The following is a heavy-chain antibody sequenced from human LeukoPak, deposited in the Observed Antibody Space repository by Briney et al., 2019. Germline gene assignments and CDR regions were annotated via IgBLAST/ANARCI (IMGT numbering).Heavy chain of an antibody. J-gene: IGHJ4*02. CDR1: GGSISSYY. D-gene: IGHD6-19*01. Sequence: SETLSLTCTVSGGSISSYYWSWIRQPPGKGLEWIGYIYYSGSTNYNPSLKSRVTISVDTSKNQFSLKLSSVAAADTAVYYFARAVKYRSGPLPDLLPYYFVYWGQGTLVTVSS. CDR3: ARAVKYRSGPLPDLLPYYFVY. CDR2: IYYSGST. V-gene: IGHV4-59*01.